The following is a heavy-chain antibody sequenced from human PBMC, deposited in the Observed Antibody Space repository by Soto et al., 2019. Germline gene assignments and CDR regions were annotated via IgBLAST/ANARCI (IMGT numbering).Heavy chain of an antibody. D-gene: IGHD2-2*01. CDR1: GFTFSSYG. CDR3: ALGYCSSTSCYAFRSSILDAFDI. J-gene: IGHJ3*02. CDR2: IWYDGSNK. V-gene: IGHV3-33*01. Sequence: GGSLRLSCAASGFTFSSYGMHWVRQAPGKGLEWVAVIWYDGSNKYYADSVKGRFTISRDNSKNTLYLQMNSLRAEDTAVYYCALGYCSSTSCYAFRSSILDAFDIWGQGTMVTVSS.